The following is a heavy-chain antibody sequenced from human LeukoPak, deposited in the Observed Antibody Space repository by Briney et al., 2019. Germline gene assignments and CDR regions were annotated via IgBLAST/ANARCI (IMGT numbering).Heavy chain of an antibody. CDR1: GGSISSYY. Sequence: PSETLSLTCIVSGGSISSYYWNWIRQSAGKGLEWIGRIYIGGSTSYNPSLKSRATMSVDTSKIQFSLNLTSVTAADTAMYYCARGPRMVAMNGYAFDIWGPGTTVIVSS. D-gene: IGHD2-2*01. J-gene: IGHJ3*02. CDR2: IYIGGST. V-gene: IGHV4-4*07. CDR3: ARGPRMVAMNGYAFDI.